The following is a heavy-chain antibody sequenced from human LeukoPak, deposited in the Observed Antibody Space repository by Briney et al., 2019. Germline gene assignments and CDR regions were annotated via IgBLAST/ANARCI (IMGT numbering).Heavy chain of an antibody. CDR1: GYTLTNYN. D-gene: IGHD4-23*01. J-gene: IGHJ4*02. V-gene: IGHV1-18*01. Sequence: ASVKVSCKASGYTLTNYNISWVRQAPGQGLEWMGWINTYKGDTLYAQKLQGRVTMTADTSTNTAYMELRSLRFDDTAVYYCAREFGHCYGDNCFYFFDTWGQGFRVTGSS. CDR2: INTYKGDT. CDR3: AREFGHCYGDNCFYFFDT.